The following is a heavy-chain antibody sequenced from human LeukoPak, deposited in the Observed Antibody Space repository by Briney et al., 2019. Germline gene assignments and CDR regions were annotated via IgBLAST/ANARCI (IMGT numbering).Heavy chain of an antibody. J-gene: IGHJ4*02. Sequence: SETLSLTCTVSGGSISSYYWSWIRQPPGKGLEWIGYIYYSGSTNYNPSLKSRVTISVDTSKNQFSLKLSSVTAADTAVYYCARSPGASPTYGDYPFDYWGQGTLVTVFS. CDR1: GGSISSYY. CDR2: IYYSGST. V-gene: IGHV4-59*01. CDR3: ARSPGASPTYGDYPFDY. D-gene: IGHD4-17*01.